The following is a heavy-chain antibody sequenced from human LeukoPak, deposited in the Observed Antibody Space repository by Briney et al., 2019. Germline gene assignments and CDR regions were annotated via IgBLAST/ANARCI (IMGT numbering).Heavy chain of an antibody. D-gene: IGHD6-13*01. Sequence: GGSLRLSCAASGFTFSSYRMSWVRQAPGKGVEWVAVISYDGSNKYYADSVRARFTISRDKSKNTLYMQMNSLRAEDTAVYYCAREGIAAAGTGAFDIWGQGTMVTVSS. CDR3: AREGIAAAGTGAFDI. CDR2: ISYDGSNK. V-gene: IGHV3-30*03. J-gene: IGHJ3*02. CDR1: GFTFSSYR.